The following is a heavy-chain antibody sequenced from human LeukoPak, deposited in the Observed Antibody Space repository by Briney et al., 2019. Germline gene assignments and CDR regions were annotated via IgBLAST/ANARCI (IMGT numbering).Heavy chain of an antibody. D-gene: IGHD2-21*02. CDR3: ARATRVVTAILNWFDP. V-gene: IGHV1-18*01. CDR1: GYTFTSYG. J-gene: IGHJ5*02. CDR2: ISAYNGNT. Sequence: ASVKVSCKASGYTFTSYGISWVRQAPGQGLEWMGWISAYNGNTNYAQKLQGRVTMTTDTSTSTAYMELRSLRSDDTAVYYCARATRVVTAILNWFDPWGQGTLVTASS.